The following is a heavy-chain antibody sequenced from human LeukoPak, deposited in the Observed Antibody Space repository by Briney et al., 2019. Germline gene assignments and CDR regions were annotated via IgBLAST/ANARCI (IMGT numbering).Heavy chain of an antibody. D-gene: IGHD3-9*01. CDR2: INTNTGNP. V-gene: IGHV7-4-1*02. J-gene: IGHJ6*03. CDR1: GYTFTSYA. CDR3: ARSTRSVLRYFDWFHPTHLYYYYMDV. Sequence: ASVKVSCKASGYTFTSYAMNWVRQAPGQGLEWMGWINTNTGNPTYAQGFTGRLVFSLDTSVSTAYLQISSLKAEDTAVYYCARSTRSVLRYFDWFHPTHLYYYYMDVWGKGTTVTVSS.